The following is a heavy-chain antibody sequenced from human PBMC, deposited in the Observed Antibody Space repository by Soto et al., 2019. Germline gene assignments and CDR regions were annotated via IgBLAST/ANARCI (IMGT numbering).Heavy chain of an antibody. D-gene: IGHD2-15*01. J-gene: IGHJ2*01. Sequence: SVKVSCKASGGTFSSYTISWVRQAPGQGLEWMGRIIPILGIANYAQKFQGRVTITADKSTSTAYMELSSLRSEDTAVYYCARGPDCSGGSCPPWYFDLWGRGTLVTVSS. CDR3: ARGPDCSGGSCPPWYFDL. V-gene: IGHV1-69*02. CDR2: IIPILGIA. CDR1: GGTFSSYT.